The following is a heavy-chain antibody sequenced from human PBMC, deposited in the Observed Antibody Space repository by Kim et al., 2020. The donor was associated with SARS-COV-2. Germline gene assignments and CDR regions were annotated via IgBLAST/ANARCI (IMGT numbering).Heavy chain of an antibody. D-gene: IGHD1-26*01. Sequence: SETLSLTCAVYGGSFSGYYWSWIRQPPGKGLEWIGEINHSGSTNYNPSLKSRVTISVDTSKNQFSLKLSSVTAADTAVYYCARGTKGTTTGYWYCYLWGR. CDR1: GGSFSGYY. CDR3: ARGTKGTTTGYWYCYL. V-gene: IGHV4-34*01. CDR2: INHSGST. J-gene: IGHJ2*01.